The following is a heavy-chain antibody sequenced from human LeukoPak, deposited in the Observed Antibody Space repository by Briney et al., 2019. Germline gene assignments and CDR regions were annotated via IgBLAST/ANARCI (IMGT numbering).Heavy chain of an antibody. V-gene: IGHV4-38-2*02. D-gene: IGHD2-2*01. J-gene: IGHJ6*03. CDR3: ARDASSTSDYYYYYYYMDV. Sequence: SQTLSLTCAVSGDSISSGDYSWGWIRQPPGKGLEWIGSIYHSGSTYYNPSLKSRVTISVDTSKNQFSLKLSSVTAADTAVYYCARDASSTSDYYYYYYYMDVWGKGTTVTVSS. CDR2: IYHSGST. CDR1: GDSISSGDYS.